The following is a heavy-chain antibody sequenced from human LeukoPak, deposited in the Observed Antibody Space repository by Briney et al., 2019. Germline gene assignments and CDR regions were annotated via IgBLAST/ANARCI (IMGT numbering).Heavy chain of an antibody. CDR2: IYRDGKT. CDR1: GFSVSSSY. V-gene: IGHV3-53*01. D-gene: IGHD6-13*01. J-gene: IGHJ4*02. CDR3: ARDMIIAAAGILDY. Sequence: GGSLRLSCAASGFSVSSSYMNWVRQAPGKGLEWVSIIYRDGKTFYADYVKGRFTISRDSSKNTLYLQMNSLRAEDTAVYYCARDMIIAAAGILDYWGQGTLVTVSS.